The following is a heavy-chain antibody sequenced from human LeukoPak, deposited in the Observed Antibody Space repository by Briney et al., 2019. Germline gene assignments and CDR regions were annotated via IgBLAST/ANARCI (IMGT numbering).Heavy chain of an antibody. V-gene: IGHV3-21*01. J-gene: IGHJ4*02. Sequence: GGSLRLSCAASGFTFSSYSMNWVRQAPGKGLEWVSSIGSSSSYIYYADSVKGRFTISRDNAKNSLYLQMNSLRAEDTAVYYCAREDGRYSGSYYGGYWGQGTLVTVSS. CDR3: AREDGRYSGSYYGGY. CDR1: GFTFSSYS. CDR2: IGSSSSYI. D-gene: IGHD1-26*01.